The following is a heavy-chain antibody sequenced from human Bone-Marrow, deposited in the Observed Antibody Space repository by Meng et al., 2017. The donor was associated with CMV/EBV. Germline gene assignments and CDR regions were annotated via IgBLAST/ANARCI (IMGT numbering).Heavy chain of an antibody. CDR1: GFTFSSYA. D-gene: IGHD2-2*01. CDR2: ISYDGSNK. V-gene: IGHV3-30-3*01. CDR3: ARGGDIVVVPADKDAFDI. J-gene: IGHJ3*02. Sequence: GESLKISCAASGFTFSSYAMHWVRQAPGKGLEWVAVISYDGSNKYYADSVKGRFTISRDNSKNTLYLQMNSLRAEDTAVYYCARGGDIVVVPADKDAFDIWGQGTMVTVS.